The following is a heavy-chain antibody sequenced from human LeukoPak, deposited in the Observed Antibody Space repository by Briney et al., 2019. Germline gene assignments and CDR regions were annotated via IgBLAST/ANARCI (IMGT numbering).Heavy chain of an antibody. CDR3: ANWRPSPRYYTYGMDV. J-gene: IGHJ6*02. CDR1: GWSFSGYY. Sequence: SETRSLTCAVYGWSFSGYYWTWIRQPPGKGLEWIGEINHSGRINTSGSTKYNPSLKSRVTISVDTSKNQFSLRLSSVTAADTAVYYCANWRPSPRYYTYGMDVWGQGTTVTVSS. CDR2: INHSGRINTSGST. V-gene: IGHV4-34*01. D-gene: IGHD3-3*01.